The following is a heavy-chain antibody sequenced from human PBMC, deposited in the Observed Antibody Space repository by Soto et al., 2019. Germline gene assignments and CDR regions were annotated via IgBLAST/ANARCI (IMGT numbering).Heavy chain of an antibody. D-gene: IGHD6-13*01. CDR2: IYSGGTT. V-gene: IGHV3-53*01. J-gene: IGHJ1*01. CDR1: GFTVSSNY. Sequence: EVQLVESGGGLIQPGGSLRLSCAASGFTVSSNYMSWVRQAPGKGLEWVSVIYSGGTTYYADSVKGRFTISRDNSKNTLYLQMNSLTAEDTAVYYCVRDAVAAAGTGYFQHWGQGTLVTVSS. CDR3: VRDAVAAAGTGYFQH.